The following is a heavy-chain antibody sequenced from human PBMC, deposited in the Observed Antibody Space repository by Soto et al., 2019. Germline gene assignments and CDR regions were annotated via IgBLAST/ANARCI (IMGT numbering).Heavy chain of an antibody. CDR2: IIPILGIA. J-gene: IGHJ3*02. D-gene: IGHD4-17*01. CDR3: ARSTVTTFNAFDI. Sequence: VSCKASGGTFSSYTISWVRQAPGQGLEWMGRIIPILGIANYAQKFQGRVTITADKSTSTAYMELSSLRSEDTAVYYCARSTVTTFNAFDIWGQGTRVTVSS. CDR1: GGTFSSYT. V-gene: IGHV1-69*02.